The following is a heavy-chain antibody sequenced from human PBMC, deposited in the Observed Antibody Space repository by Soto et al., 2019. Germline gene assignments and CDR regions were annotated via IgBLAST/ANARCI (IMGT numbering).Heavy chain of an antibody. CDR3: ATYYYGSWSYHPHYHLDV. CDR1: GGTFSSYA. CDR2: IIPIFGTA. Sequence: QVQLVQSGAEVKKPGSSVKVSCKASGGTFSSYAISWVRQAPGQGLEWMGGIIPIFGTANYAQKFQGRVTITADEATSTAYMELSSLRSEDTAVYYCATYYYGSWSYHPHYHLDVCGQGTTVTVSS. V-gene: IGHV1-69*01. J-gene: IGHJ6*02. D-gene: IGHD3-10*01.